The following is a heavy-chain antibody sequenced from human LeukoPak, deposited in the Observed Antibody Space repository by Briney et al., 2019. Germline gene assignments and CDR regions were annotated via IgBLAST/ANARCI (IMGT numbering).Heavy chain of an antibody. Sequence: GGSLRLSCAASGFTFSDYAMQWVRQAPGKGLEWVAVVSAHGTTKYYADSVKGRFTISRDNSRNTMYLQMNSLRAEDTAVYYCAKEFDSGGYGANFDSWGQGTLVTVSS. J-gene: IGHJ4*02. V-gene: IGHV3-30*18. CDR1: GFTFSDYA. CDR2: VSAHGTTK. CDR3: AKEFDSGGYGANFDS. D-gene: IGHD3-10*01.